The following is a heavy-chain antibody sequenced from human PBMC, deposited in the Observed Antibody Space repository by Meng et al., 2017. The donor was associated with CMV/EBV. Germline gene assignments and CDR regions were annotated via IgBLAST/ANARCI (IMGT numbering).Heavy chain of an antibody. J-gene: IGHJ4*02. D-gene: IGHD1-7*01. Sequence: QRGEAGGGLSQPGGILSLSCAASGFTVSNNYMRWFRQAPGKGLEWVSLIYSEGTTDYADSVKGRFTISRDNSKNTLYLQMNSLRAEDTAVYYCARDGNYHGVWGQGTLVTVSS. CDR3: ARDGNYHGV. CDR1: GFTVSNNY. CDR2: IYSEGTT. V-gene: IGHV3-53*01.